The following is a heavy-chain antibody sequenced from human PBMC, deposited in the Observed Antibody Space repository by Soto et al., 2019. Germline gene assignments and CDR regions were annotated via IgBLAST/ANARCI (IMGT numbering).Heavy chain of an antibody. CDR2: IYSGGST. V-gene: IGHV4-61*01. Sequence: SETLSLTCTVSGGFVNSDTHSWSWIRQTPGKRLGWIGFIYSGGSTKNPSLRSRVTMSVDTSKNQFSLKLRSVIVADTAVYHCARFVRSCSATTCSTRADVWGQGITVTVSS. CDR1: GGFVNSDTHS. J-gene: IGHJ6*02. D-gene: IGHD2-2*01. CDR3: ARFVRSCSATTCSTRADV.